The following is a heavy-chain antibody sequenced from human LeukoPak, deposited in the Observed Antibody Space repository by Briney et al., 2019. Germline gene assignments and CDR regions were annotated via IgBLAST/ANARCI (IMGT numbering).Heavy chain of an antibody. J-gene: IGHJ4*02. CDR1: GFIFSSYA. CDR2: ISGSGGST. Sequence: GGSLRLSCAASGFIFSSYAMSWVRQAPGKGLEWVSAISGSGGSTYYADSVKGRFTISRDNSKNTLYLQMNSLRAEDTAVYYCAKDLSRWNWSYFDYWGQGTLVTVSS. V-gene: IGHV3-23*01. D-gene: IGHD1-1*01. CDR3: AKDLSRWNWSYFDY.